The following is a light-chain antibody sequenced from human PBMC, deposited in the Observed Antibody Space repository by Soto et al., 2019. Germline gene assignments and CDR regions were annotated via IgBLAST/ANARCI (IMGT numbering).Light chain of an antibody. V-gene: IGKV3-11*01. J-gene: IGKJ5*01. CDR3: QQRNDSQVT. CDR1: QSVSSS. CDR2: DAS. Sequence: EILLTQAPATLSLSPGERATLSCGASQSVSSSLAWYQQKPGQAPRLLIYDASNRATGIPARFSGSGSGTDSTLTISSLAPDDFAVYYCQQRNDSQVTFGQGTRLEIK.